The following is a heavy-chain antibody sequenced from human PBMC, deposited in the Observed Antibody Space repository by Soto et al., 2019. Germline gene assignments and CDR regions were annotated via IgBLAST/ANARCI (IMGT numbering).Heavy chain of an antibody. V-gene: IGHV4-31*03. CDR1: GGSISSGGYY. D-gene: IGHD3-10*01. Sequence: SETLSLTCTVSGGSISSGGYYWSWIRQHPGKGLEWIGYIYYSGSTYYNPSLKSRVTISVDTSKNQFSLKLSSVTAADTAVYYCARVRWFGELLSGWFDPWGQGTLVTVSS. J-gene: IGHJ5*02. CDR3: ARVRWFGELLSGWFDP. CDR2: IYYSGST.